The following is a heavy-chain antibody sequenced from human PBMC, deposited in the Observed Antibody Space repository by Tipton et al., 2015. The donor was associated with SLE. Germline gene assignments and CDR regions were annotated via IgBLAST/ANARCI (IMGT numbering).Heavy chain of an antibody. V-gene: IGHV4-34*01. CDR2: INHSGST. CDR3: ARDYGVY. CDR1: GGSFSGYY. D-gene: IGHD3-16*01. Sequence: TLSLTCAVYGGSFSGYYWSWIRQPPGKGLEWIGEINHSGSTNYNPSLKSRVTISVDTSKNQFSLKLSSVTAADTAVYYCARDYGVYWGQGTLVTVSS. J-gene: IGHJ4*02.